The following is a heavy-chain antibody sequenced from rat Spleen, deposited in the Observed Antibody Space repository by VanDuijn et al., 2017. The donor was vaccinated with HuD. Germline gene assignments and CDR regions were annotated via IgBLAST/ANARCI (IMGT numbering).Heavy chain of an antibody. J-gene: IGHJ4*01. D-gene: IGHD3-4*01. V-gene: IGHV5-31*01. CDR2: ITNTGRST. Sequence: EVQLVESGGGLVQPGRSLKLSCVASGFTFNNYWMTWIRQAPGKGLEWVASITNTGRSTYYPDSVRGRFAISRDDAKSTIYLQMNSLRSEDTATYYCARHMANPYYVMDAWGQGASVTVSS. CDR3: ARHMANPYYVMDA. CDR1: GFTFNNYW.